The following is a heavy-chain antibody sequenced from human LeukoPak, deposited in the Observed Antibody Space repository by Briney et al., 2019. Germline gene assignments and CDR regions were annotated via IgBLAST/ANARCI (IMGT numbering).Heavy chain of an antibody. V-gene: IGHV1-18*01. CDR2: ISAYNDNT. D-gene: IGHD6-13*01. Sequence: ASVKVSFKASGYTFSSHGINWVRQAPGQGLEWMGWISAYNDNTEYAQKFQDRVSMTTDTSTSTAYMELRSLRSDDTAVYYCAKGAPYHSISWYLMVDYNFGMDVWGQGTTVTVSS. CDR3: AKGAPYHSISWYLMVDYNFGMDV. J-gene: IGHJ6*02. CDR1: GYTFSSHG.